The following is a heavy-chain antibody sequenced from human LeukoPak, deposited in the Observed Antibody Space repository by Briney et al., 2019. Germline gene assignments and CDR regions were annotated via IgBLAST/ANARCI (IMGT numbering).Heavy chain of an antibody. CDR1: GYSFTNYW. Sequence: GEPLKISCKGSGYSFTNYWIGWVRKMPGKGLEWMDIFYPDDSDTKYSPPFEGQVTISADKSISTVYLQWRSLKASDTAMYYCARSYNSGWSFDAFDLWGQGTMVTVSS. V-gene: IGHV5-51*01. J-gene: IGHJ3*01. CDR2: FYPDDSDT. D-gene: IGHD6-19*01. CDR3: ARSYNSGWSFDAFDL.